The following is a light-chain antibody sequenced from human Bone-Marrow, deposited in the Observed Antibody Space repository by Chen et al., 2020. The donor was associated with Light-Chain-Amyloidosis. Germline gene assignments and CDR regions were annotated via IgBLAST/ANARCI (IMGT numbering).Light chain of an antibody. V-gene: IGLV2-11*01. Sequence: QSALTQPRSVSGSPGQSITISCTGTSSDVGGYNDVSWYQQHPGKAPRLIIYDVTKRPSGVPDRFSGSKSGNTASLTISGLQAEDEADYYCCSFAGSYLIWVFGEGTKLTVL. J-gene: IGLJ3*02. CDR2: DVT. CDR1: SSDVGGYND. CDR3: CSFAGSYLIWV.